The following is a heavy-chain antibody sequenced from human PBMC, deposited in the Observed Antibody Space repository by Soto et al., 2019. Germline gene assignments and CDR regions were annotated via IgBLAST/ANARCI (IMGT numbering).Heavy chain of an antibody. Sequence: ETLSLTCAVYGGSFSGYYWSWIRQPPGKGLEWIGEINHSGSTNYNPSLKSRVTISVDTSKNQFSLKLSSVTAADTAVYYCARGRTVFGSGSYSYWGQGTLVTVSS. CDR1: GGSFSGYY. D-gene: IGHD3-10*01. J-gene: IGHJ4*02. CDR2: INHSGST. CDR3: ARGRTVFGSGSYSY. V-gene: IGHV4-34*01.